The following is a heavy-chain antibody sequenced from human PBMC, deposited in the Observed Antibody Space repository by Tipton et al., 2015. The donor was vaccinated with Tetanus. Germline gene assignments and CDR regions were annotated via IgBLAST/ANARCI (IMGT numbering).Heavy chain of an antibody. V-gene: IGHV3-23*01. CDR3: AKGRGIVVVVARFDY. CDR1: GFTFSSYA. J-gene: IGHJ4*02. CDR2: ISGSGGST. D-gene: IGHD2-15*01. Sequence: GSLRLSCAASGFTFSSYAMSWVRQAPGKGLEWVSAISGSGGSTYYADSVKGRFTISRDNSKNTLCLQMNSLRAEDTAVYYCAKGRGIVVVVARFDYWGQGTLVTVSS.